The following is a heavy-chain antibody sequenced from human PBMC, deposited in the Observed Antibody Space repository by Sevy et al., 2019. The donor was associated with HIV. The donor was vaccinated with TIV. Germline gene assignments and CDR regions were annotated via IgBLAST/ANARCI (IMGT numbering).Heavy chain of an antibody. J-gene: IGHJ4*02. V-gene: IGHV3-33*01. D-gene: IGHD6-19*01. Sequence: GGSLRLSCAASGFTFSSYGMHWVRQAPGKGLEWVAVIWYDGSNKYYADSVKGRFTISRDNSKNTLYLQMNSLRAEDTAVYYCVRDSRTGVAGPNYWGQGTLVTVSS. CDR3: VRDSRTGVAGPNY. CDR1: GFTFSSYG. CDR2: IWYDGSNK.